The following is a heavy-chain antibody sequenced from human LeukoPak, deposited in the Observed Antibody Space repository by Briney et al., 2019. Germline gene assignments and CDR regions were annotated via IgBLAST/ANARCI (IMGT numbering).Heavy chain of an antibody. CDR1: GFTFDDYA. J-gene: IGHJ6*03. Sequence: PGGSLRLSCAASGFTFDDYAMHWVRQAPGKGLEWVSGISWNSGSIGYADSVKGRFTISRDNAKNSLYLQMNSLRAEDTAVYYCAKDNYYYMDVWGKGTTVTVSS. CDR2: ISWNSGSI. CDR3: AKDNYYYMDV. V-gene: IGHV3-9*01.